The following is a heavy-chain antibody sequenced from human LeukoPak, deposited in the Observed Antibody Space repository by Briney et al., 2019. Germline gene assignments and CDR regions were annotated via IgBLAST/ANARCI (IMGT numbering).Heavy chain of an antibody. J-gene: IGHJ4*02. V-gene: IGHV4-34*01. CDR1: GGSLSGYS. D-gene: IGHD1-1*01. CDR2: INLSVTT. CDR3: VRGDPETGTMFTY. Sequence: PSETLSLTCAVYGGSLSGYSWGWIRQPPGEGLGWIGEINLSVTTNYNPSLKSRLTVSADTSKNQFSLKLTSVTAADTAMYYCVRGDPETGTMFTYWGQGTLVTVSS.